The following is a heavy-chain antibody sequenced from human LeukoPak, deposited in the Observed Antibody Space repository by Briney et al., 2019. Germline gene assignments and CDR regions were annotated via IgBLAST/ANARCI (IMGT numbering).Heavy chain of an antibody. Sequence: ASVKDSFKASRYTFTGYYMHWVRPAPRRGLAWMGWTNCNSGGTNYARKFQSRVTMTTDTSLRTPYIELSSLRSDDTPVYNCARVPERDYSTPGGQETLVTVSS. CDR1: RYTFTGYY. J-gene: IGHJ5*02. CDR2: TNCNSGGT. D-gene: IGHD4-11*01. CDR3: ARVPERDYSTP. V-gene: IGHV1-2*02.